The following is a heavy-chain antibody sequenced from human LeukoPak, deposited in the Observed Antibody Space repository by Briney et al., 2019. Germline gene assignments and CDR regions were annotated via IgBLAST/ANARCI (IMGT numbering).Heavy chain of an antibody. CDR3: ARGPYGDYEPFGFDY. Sequence: SVKVSCKASGGTFSSYAISWVRQAPGQGLEWMGRIIPIFGTANYAQKFQGRVTITTDESTSTAYMEPSSLRSEDTAVYYCARGPYGDYEPFGFDYWGQGTLVTVSS. D-gene: IGHD4-17*01. CDR2: IIPIFGTA. V-gene: IGHV1-69*05. CDR1: GGTFSSYA. J-gene: IGHJ4*02.